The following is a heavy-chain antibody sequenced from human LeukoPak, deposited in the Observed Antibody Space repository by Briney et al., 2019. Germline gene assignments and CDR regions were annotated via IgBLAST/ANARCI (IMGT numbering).Heavy chain of an antibody. CDR2: ISYDGSNK. CDR3: ARGLRGIAVAGPFDY. V-gene: IGHV3-30-3*01. Sequence: QPGGSLRLSCAASGFTFSSYAMHWVRQAPGKGLEWVAVISYDGSNKYYADSVKGRFTISRDNSKNTLYLQMNSLRAEDTAVYYCARGLRGIAVAGPFDYWGQGTLVTVSS. CDR1: GFTFSSYA. D-gene: IGHD6-19*01. J-gene: IGHJ4*02.